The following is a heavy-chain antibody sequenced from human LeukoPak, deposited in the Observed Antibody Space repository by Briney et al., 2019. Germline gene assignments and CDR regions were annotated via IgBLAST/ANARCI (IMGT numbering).Heavy chain of an antibody. D-gene: IGHD6-19*01. Sequence: ASVKVSCKVSGYTLTELSMHWVRHAPGKGFEWMGGFDPEDGETIYAQKFQGRVTMTEDTSTDTAYMELSSLRSEDTAVYYCATAYSSGWGLDYWGQGTLVTVSS. J-gene: IGHJ4*02. CDR1: GYTLTELS. V-gene: IGHV1-24*01. CDR3: ATAYSSGWGLDY. CDR2: FDPEDGET.